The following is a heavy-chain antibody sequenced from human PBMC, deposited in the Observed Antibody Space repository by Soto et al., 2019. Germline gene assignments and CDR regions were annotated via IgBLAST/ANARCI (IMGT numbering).Heavy chain of an antibody. D-gene: IGHD2-2*01. CDR2: IKSKTDGGTT. CDR3: TTHSVVVVPAAFDY. V-gene: IGHV3-15*01. J-gene: IGHJ4*02. CDR1: GFTFSNAW. Sequence: EVQLVESGGGLVKPGGSLRLSCVASGFTFSNAWMSWVRQAPGKGLEWVGRIKSKTDGGTTDYAAPVKGRFTISRDDSKNTLYLQMNSLKTEDTAVYYCTTHSVVVVPAAFDYWGQGTLVTVSS.